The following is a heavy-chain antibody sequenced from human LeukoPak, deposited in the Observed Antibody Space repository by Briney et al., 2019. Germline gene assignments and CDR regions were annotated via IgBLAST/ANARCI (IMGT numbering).Heavy chain of an antibody. CDR1: GYAFTSYD. CDR3: ARESGAVAGTTAYFDY. J-gene: IGHJ4*02. Sequence: ASVKVSCKASGYAFTSYDINWVRQATGQGLEWMGWMNPNSGNTGYAQKFQGRVTMTRNTSISTAYMELRSLRSDDTAVYYCARESGAVAGTTAYFDYWGQGTLVTVSS. D-gene: IGHD6-19*01. V-gene: IGHV1-8*01. CDR2: MNPNSGNT.